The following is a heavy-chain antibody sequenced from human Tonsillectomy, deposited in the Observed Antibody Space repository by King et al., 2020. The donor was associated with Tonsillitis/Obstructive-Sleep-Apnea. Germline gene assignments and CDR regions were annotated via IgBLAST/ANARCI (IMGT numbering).Heavy chain of an antibody. D-gene: IGHD3-3*01. CDR2: INHSGST. Sequence: VQLQQWGAGLLKPSETLSLTCAVYGGSFSGYYWSWIRQPPGKGLEWIGEINHSGSTNYNPSLKSRVTISVDTSKNQFSLKLSSVTAADTAVYYCARVKYYDFGSGYYNLDYWGQGTLVTVSS. CDR1: GGSFSGYY. CDR3: ARVKYYDFGSGYYNLDY. V-gene: IGHV4-34*01. J-gene: IGHJ4*02.